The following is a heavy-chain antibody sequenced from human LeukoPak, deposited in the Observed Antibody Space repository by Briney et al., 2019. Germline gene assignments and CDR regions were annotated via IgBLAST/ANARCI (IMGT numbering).Heavy chain of an antibody. CDR2: ISAYNGNT. J-gene: IGHJ4*02. CDR1: GYTFTSYG. D-gene: IGHD2-2*01. V-gene: IGHV1-18*04. CDR3: ARKYCSSTSCSDELDDY. Sequence: ASVKVSCKASGYTFTSYGISSVRQAPGQGLDGMGWISAYNGNTNYAQKLQGRVTMTTDTSTSTAYMELRSLRSDDTAVYYCARKYCSSTSCSDELDDYWGQGTLVTVSS.